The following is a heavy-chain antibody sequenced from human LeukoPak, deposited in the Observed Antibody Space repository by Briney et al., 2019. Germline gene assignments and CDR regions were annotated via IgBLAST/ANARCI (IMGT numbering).Heavy chain of an antibody. CDR2: IYTGGTT. CDR1: GFTVSGTH. D-gene: IGHD3-16*01. J-gene: IGHJ4*02. Sequence: GGSLRLSCAASGFTVSGTHMSWVRQAPGKGLEWISAIYTGGTTYYSDSVEGRFTISRDKSKNTLYLHMDSLRVEDTAVYYCARDQATSGGGLDSWGQGTLATVSS. V-gene: IGHV3-53*01. CDR3: ARDQATSGGGLDS.